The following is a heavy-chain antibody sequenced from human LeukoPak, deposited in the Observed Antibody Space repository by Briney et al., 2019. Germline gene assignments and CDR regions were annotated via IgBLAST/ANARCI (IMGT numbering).Heavy chain of an antibody. CDR1: GGSFSSYY. CDR3: ARDRGSEYIYADNPAVPYMDV. V-gene: IGHV4-59*01. Sequence: SETLSLICTVSGGSFSSYYWSWIRQPPGKGLEGIGYIYYSGRSNYNPSLKSRVTISVDTSKIQFSLKLSSVTAADTAVYYCARDRGSEYIYADNPAVPYMDVWGKGTTVTVSS. J-gene: IGHJ6*03. CDR2: IYYSGRS. D-gene: IGHD5-18*01.